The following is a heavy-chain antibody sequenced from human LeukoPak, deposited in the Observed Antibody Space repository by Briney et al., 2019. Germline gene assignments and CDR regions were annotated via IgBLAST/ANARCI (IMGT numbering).Heavy chain of an antibody. D-gene: IGHD6-6*01. CDR1: GGSISSSSYY. V-gene: IGHV4-39*07. CDR2: IYYSGST. J-gene: IGHJ5*02. Sequence: QPSETLSLTCTVSGGSISSSSYYWGWIRQPPGKGLEWIGSIYYSGSTYYNPFLKSRVTISVDTSKNQFSLKLSSVTAADTAVYYCARDGERIAARFGYNWFDPWGQGTLVTVSS. CDR3: ARDGERIAARFGYNWFDP.